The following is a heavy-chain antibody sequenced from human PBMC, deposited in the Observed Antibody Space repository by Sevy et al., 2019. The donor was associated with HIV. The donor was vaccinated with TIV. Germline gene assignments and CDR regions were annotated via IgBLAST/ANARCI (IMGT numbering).Heavy chain of an antibody. D-gene: IGHD3-10*01. V-gene: IGHV5-51*01. CDR2: IYPGDSDT. Sequence: GESLKISCKGSGYSFTNYWIARVRQMPGKGLEWMGIIYPGDSDTRYNPSFQGQVTISADKSMNTAYLQWGSLKASDTAMYYCARPSSGAIWYFDLWGRGTLVTVSS. J-gene: IGHJ2*01. CDR1: GYSFTNYW. CDR3: ARPSSGAIWYFDL.